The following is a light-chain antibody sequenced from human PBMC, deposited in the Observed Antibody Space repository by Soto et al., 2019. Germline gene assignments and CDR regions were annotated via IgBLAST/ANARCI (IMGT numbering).Light chain of an antibody. CDR2: DAS. Sequence: ELVLRQSPATLSMSPGERATLTCKASQNIDNFLVWYQQKTGQAPRLLIYDASKRATGIPARFSGSGSGTDFTLTISSLEPEDFAVDDCQQRYTLITFGPVT. J-gene: IGKJ3*01. CDR1: QNIDNF. V-gene: IGKV3-11*01. CDR3: QQRYTLIT.